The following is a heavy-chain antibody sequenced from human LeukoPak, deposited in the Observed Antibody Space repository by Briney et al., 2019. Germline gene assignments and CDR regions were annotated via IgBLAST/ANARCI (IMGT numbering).Heavy chain of an antibody. CDR2: INSDGSST. V-gene: IGHV3-74*01. CDR1: GFTFSSYW. D-gene: IGHD3/OR15-3a*01. Sequence: TGGSLRLSCAASGFTFSSYWMHWVRQAPGKGLVWVSRINSDGSSTSYADSVKSRFTISRDNAKNTLYLQMNSLRAEDTAVYYCARVDGYYYYYYMDVWGKGTTVTVSS. CDR3: ARVDGYYYYYYMDV. J-gene: IGHJ6*03.